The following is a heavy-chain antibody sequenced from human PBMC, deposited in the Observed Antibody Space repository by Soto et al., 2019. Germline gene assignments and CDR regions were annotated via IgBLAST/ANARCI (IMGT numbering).Heavy chain of an antibody. CDR1: GGSISSGGYY. D-gene: IGHD3-3*01. CDR3: ARGYDFWSGPGFDY. V-gene: IGHV4-31*02. Sequence: PSETLSLTCTVSGGSISSGGYYWSWIRQHPGKGLEWIGYIYYSGSTYYNPSLKSRVTISVDTSKNQFSLKLSSVTAADTAVYYCARGYDFWSGPGFDYWGQGTLVTVSS. CDR2: IYYSGST. J-gene: IGHJ4*02.